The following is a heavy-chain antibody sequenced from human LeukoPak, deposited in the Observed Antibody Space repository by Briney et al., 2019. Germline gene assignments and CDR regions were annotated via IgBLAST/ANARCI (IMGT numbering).Heavy chain of an antibody. Sequence: GGSLRLSCAASGFTFSSYAMSWVRQAPGKGLEWVAFIRYDGSNKYYADSVKGRFTISRDNSKNTLYLQMSSLRAEDTAVYYCAKVGAEYDILTGWDYYYYMDVWSKGTTVTVAS. CDR2: IRYDGSNK. CDR3: AKVGAEYDILTGWDYYYYMDV. V-gene: IGHV3-30*02. CDR1: GFTFSSYA. J-gene: IGHJ6*03. D-gene: IGHD3-9*01.